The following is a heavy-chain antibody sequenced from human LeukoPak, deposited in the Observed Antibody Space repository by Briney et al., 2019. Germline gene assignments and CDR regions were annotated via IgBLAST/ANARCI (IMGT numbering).Heavy chain of an antibody. Sequence: GGFLRLSCAASGFLFRIHEMNWVRQAPGKGLEWVSYISTSGSTTYYADSVRGRFTISRDNTRNSLYLQMNSLRAEDTAIYYCARVSGVWLDDGWYTGPCYIWGRGTMVTISS. V-gene: IGHV3-48*03. CDR3: ARVSGVWLDDGWYTGPCYI. CDR2: ISTSGSTT. CDR1: GFLFRIHE. D-gene: IGHD6-19*01. J-gene: IGHJ3*02.